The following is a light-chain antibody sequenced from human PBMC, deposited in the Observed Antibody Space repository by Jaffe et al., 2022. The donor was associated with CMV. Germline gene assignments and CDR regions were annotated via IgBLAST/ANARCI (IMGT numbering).Light chain of an antibody. CDR3: QSYDISLSGSRV. V-gene: IGLV1-40*01. J-gene: IGLJ3*02. CDR1: SSNIGAGYD. CDR2: GNS. Sequence: QSVLTQPPSVSAAPGQRVTISCTGSSSNIGAGYDVHWYQQLPGRAPKLLIFGNSDRPSGVPDRFSGSKSGASASLVITGLQAADEADYYCQSYDISLSGSRVFGGGTKLTVL.